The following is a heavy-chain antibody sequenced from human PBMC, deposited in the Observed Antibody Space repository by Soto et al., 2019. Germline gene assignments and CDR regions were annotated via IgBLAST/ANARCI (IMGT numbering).Heavy chain of an antibody. CDR3: ARERALAARIDY. CDR1: GGSVSSGSYY. J-gene: IGHJ4*02. Sequence: PSETLSLTCTVSGGSVSSGSYYWSWIRQTPGKGLEWIGYIYYSGSTNYNPSLKSRVTISVDTSKNQFSLKLSSVTAADTAVYYCARERALAARIDYWGQGTLVTVSS. CDR2: IYYSGST. V-gene: IGHV4-61*01. D-gene: IGHD6-6*01.